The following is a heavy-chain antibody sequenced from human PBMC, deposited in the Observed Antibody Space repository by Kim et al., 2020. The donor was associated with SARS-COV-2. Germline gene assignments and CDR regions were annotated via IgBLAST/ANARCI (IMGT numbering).Heavy chain of an antibody. V-gene: IGHV3-23*01. Sequence: ADPVKGRFTNSRDNSKNTLYLQMNSLRAEDTAVYYCASHGDYNSYYGMDVWGQGTTVTVSS. D-gene: IGHD4-17*01. J-gene: IGHJ6*02. CDR3: ASHGDYNSYYGMDV.